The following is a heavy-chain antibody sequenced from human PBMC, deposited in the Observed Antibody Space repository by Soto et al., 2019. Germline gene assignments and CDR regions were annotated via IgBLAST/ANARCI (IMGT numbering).Heavy chain of an antibody. CDR3: ARQEELPGDYASYAVYYGMDV. V-gene: IGHV5-51*01. CDR1: GYSFTSYW. J-gene: IGHJ6*02. D-gene: IGHD4-17*01. Sequence: PGESLKISCKGSGYSFTSYWIGWVRQMPGKGLEWMGIIYPGDSDTRYSPSFQGQVTISADKSISTAYLQWSSLKASDTAMYYCARQEELPGDYASYAVYYGMDVWGPGTTVTVSS. CDR2: IYPGDSDT.